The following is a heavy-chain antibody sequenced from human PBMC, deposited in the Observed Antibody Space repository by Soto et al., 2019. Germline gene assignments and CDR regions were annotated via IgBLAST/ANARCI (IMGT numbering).Heavy chain of an antibody. CDR2: INHSGST. J-gene: IGHJ3*02. D-gene: IGHD7-27*01. CDR1: GGSFSGYY. CDR3: ARLTGDAFDI. V-gene: IGHV4-34*01. Sequence: SETLSLTCAVYGGSFSGYYWSWIRQPPGKGLEWIGEINHSGSTNYNPSLKSRVTISVDTSKNQFSRKVSSVTAADTAVYYCARLTGDAFDIWGQGTMVTVSS.